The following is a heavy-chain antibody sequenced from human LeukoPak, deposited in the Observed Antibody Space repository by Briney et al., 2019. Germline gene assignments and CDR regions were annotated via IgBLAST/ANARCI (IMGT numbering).Heavy chain of an antibody. Sequence: GGFLRLSCAASGFTFSSYEMNWVRQAPGKGLEWVSYISSSGSTIYYADSVKGRFTISRDNAKNSLYLQMNSLRAEDTAVYYCARAPMVRGVPDYWGQGTLVTVSS. CDR2: ISSSGSTI. CDR1: GFTFSSYE. J-gene: IGHJ4*02. CDR3: ARAPMVRGVPDY. V-gene: IGHV3-48*03. D-gene: IGHD3-10*01.